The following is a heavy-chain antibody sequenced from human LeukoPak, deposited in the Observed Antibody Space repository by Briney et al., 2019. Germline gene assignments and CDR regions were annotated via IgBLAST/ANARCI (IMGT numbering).Heavy chain of an antibody. CDR2: DHYAEGS. J-gene: IGHJ4*02. CDR1: GGSIYSSY. CDR3: AGYGSRSSYKAFDY. D-gene: IGHD3-10*01. V-gene: IGHV4-59*01. Sequence: PSETLSLTCLVSGGSIYSSYWSWIRQSPGKGLEWIGYDHYAEGSYYNPSLKSRVTLSVDTSKNQFSLRLNSVTAADTAVYYCAGYGSRSSYKAFDYWGQGTLVTVSS.